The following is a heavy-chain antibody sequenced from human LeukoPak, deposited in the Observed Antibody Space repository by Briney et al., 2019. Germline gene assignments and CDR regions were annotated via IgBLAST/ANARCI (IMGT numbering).Heavy chain of an antibody. CDR1: GYTFTSYG. V-gene: IGHV1-18*03. D-gene: IGHD3-22*01. J-gene: IGHJ4*02. CDR2: ISAYNDNT. Sequence: GASVKVSCKASGYTFTSYGISWVRQAPGQGLEWLGWISAYNDNTNYAQKFQGRVTMTTDTSTTTAYMALRSLRSHDMAVYYCARDQRYYYDGSGYHFPYWGQGTLVTVSS. CDR3: ARDQRYYYDGSGYHFPY.